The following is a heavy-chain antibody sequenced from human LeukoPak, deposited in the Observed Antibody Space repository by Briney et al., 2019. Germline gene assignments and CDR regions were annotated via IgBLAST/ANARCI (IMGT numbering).Heavy chain of an antibody. J-gene: IGHJ5*02. CDR2: ISYDGSNK. CDR3: AKGVGWFDP. CDR1: GFTFSSYG. Sequence: EGSLRLSCAASGFTFSSYGMHWVRQAPGKGLEWVAVISYDGSNKYYADSVKGRFTISRDNSKNTLYLQMNSLRAEDTAVYYCAKGVGWFDPWGQGTLVTVSS. V-gene: IGHV3-30*18.